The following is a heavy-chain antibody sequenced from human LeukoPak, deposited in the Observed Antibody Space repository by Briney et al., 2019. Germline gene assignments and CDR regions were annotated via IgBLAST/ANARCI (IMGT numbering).Heavy chain of an antibody. CDR2: IYHTGST. CDR1: GGSTSSSNW. CDR3: ARRGYCYSTSCVNMDV. V-gene: IGHV4-4*02. Sequence: SETLSLTCAVSGGSTSSSNWWSWVRQPPGKGLEWIGEIYHTGSTNYNPSLESRVTISVDNSKNHFSLRLSSVTAADTAVYYCARRGYCYSTSCVNMDVWGRGTTVTVSS. J-gene: IGHJ6*02. D-gene: IGHD2-2*01.